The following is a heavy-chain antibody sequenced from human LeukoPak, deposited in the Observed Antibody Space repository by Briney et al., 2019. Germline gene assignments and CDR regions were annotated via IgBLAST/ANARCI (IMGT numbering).Heavy chain of an antibody. V-gene: IGHV1-18*01. J-gene: IGHJ6*02. Sequence: ASVKVSCKASGYTFTSYGISWVRQAPGQGLEWMGWISAYNGNTNYAQKLQGRVTITTDTSTSTAYMELRSLRSDDTAVYYCARDRPITIFGMVILRKDYYYYGMDVWGQGTTVTVSS. CDR1: GYTFTSYG. CDR2: ISAYNGNT. CDR3: ARDRPITIFGMVILRKDYYYYGMDV. D-gene: IGHD3-3*01.